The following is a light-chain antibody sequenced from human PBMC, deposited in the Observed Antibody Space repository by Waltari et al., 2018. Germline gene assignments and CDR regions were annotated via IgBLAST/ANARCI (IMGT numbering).Light chain of an antibody. J-gene: IGKJ1*01. CDR2: WAS. CDR3: QQNRDTPRT. Sequence: DIVMTHSPDSLSVSLGERATIHCKSSQSVFLSGHNYNGLAWYQQKPGPPPKLLIYWASARVSGVPDRFSGSGSETDFSLTISSLQAEDVAVYYCQQNRDTPRTFGQGTKVEIK. CDR1: QSVFLSGHNYNG. V-gene: IGKV4-1*01.